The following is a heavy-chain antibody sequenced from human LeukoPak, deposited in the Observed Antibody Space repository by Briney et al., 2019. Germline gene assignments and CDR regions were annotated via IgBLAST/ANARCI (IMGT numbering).Heavy chain of an antibody. J-gene: IGHJ4*02. CDR2: VNHSGST. D-gene: IGHD5-12*01. CDR3: ARRREYSGYDYKEFDW. Sequence: SETLSLTCAVYGGSFSGYYWSWIRQPPGKGLEWIGEVNHSGSTNYNPSLKSRVTISVDTSKNQFSLKLSSVTAADTAVYYCARRREYSGYDYKEFDWWGQGTLVTVSS. V-gene: IGHV4-34*01. CDR1: GGSFSGYY.